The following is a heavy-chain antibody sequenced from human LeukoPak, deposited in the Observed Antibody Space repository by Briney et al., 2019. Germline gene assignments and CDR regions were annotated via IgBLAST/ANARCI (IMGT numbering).Heavy chain of an antibody. Sequence: GGSLRLSCAASGFTFSSYSMNWVRQARGKGLEWVSYISSSSSPIYYADSVKGRFTISRDNAKNSLYLQMNSLRAEDTAVYYCARGDILTGYLDYWGQGTLVTVSS. CDR1: GFTFSSYS. J-gene: IGHJ4*02. CDR2: ISSSSSPI. V-gene: IGHV3-48*01. D-gene: IGHD3-9*01. CDR3: ARGDILTGYLDY.